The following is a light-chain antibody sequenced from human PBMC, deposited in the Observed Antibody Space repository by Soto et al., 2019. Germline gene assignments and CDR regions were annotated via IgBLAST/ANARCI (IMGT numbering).Light chain of an antibody. J-gene: IGLJ1*01. V-gene: IGLV2-18*02. CDR3: NSFTTSSTYV. CDR1: SSDIGSYNR. CDR2: EVN. Sequence: QSALTQPASVSGSPGQSNTISCTGTSSDIGSYNRVSWYQQPPGTAPKLIIYEVNNRPSGVPDRFSGSKSGNTASLTISGLQAEDEADYYCNSFTTSSTYVFGTGTKVTVL.